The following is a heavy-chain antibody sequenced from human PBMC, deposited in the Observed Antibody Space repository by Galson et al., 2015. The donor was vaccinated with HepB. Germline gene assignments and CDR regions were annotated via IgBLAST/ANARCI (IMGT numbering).Heavy chain of an antibody. CDR3: AGRMVAVQRSYYYYGMDV. CDR2: ISNSGSTI. Sequence: SLRLSCAASGFTLSDYYMSWIRQAPGKGLEWVSYISNSGSTIYYADSVKGRFTISRDNAKKSLYLQMNSLRAEDTAVYYCAGRMVAVQRSYYYYGMDVWGRGTTVTVSS. D-gene: IGHD2-8*01. V-gene: IGHV3-11*01. J-gene: IGHJ6*02. CDR1: GFTLSDYY.